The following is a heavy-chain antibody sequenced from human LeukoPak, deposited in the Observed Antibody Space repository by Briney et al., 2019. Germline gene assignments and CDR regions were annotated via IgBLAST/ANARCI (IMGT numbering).Heavy chain of an antibody. CDR1: GDSISSSSHY. D-gene: IGHD3-22*01. CDR2: IYYSGST. CDR3: ARTRSSGYLTFDY. Sequence: SETLSLTCTVSGDSISSSSHYWDWIRQPPGKGLEWIGNIYYSGSTYYKPSLKSRVTISVDMSKNKFSLKLSSVTAADTAVYYCARTRSSGYLTFDYWGQGILVTVSS. V-gene: IGHV4-39*01. J-gene: IGHJ4*02.